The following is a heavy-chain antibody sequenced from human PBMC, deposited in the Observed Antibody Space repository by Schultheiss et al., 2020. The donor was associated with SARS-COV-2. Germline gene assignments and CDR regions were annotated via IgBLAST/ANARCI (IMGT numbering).Heavy chain of an antibody. CDR3: AGGIGPSGDYSARWFDP. CDR2: IDHSGGT. V-gene: IGHV4-34*01. J-gene: IGHJ5*02. Sequence: SETLSLTCAVSDGSFSDYYWTWIRQPPGKGLEWIGEIDHSGGTNYNPSLKSRVTILVDTSKNHLSLNLTSVTAADTAVYYCAGGIGPSGDYSARWFDPWGQGTLVTVSS. D-gene: IGHD4-11*01. CDR1: DGSFSDYY.